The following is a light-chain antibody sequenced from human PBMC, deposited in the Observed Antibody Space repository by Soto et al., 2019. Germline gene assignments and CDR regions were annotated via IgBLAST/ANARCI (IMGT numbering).Light chain of an antibody. CDR2: GAS. CDR3: QQYGTSPWT. J-gene: IGKJ1*01. V-gene: IGKV3-20*01. CDR1: QSVSSSF. Sequence: EIVLTQSPGTLSLSPGERATLSCRASQSVSSSFLAWYQQKPGQAPRLLIYGASSRAPGIPDRFSGSGCGTDLTLTSSRLGREYLGVYYCQQYGTSPWTFGQGTKVEIK.